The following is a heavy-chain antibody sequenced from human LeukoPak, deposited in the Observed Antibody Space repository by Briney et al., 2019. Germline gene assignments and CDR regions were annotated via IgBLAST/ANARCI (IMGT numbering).Heavy chain of an antibody. CDR3: AKAYNGHSSGWYFFGY. CDR2: ISGSGGST. V-gene: IGHV3-23*01. D-gene: IGHD6-19*01. J-gene: IGHJ4*02. Sequence: GGSLRLSCAASGFTFSSYAMSWVRQAPGKGLEWVSAISGSGGSTYYADSVKGRFTISRDNSKNTLYLQMNSLRAEDTAVYYCAKAYNGHSSGWYFFGYWGQGTLVTVSS. CDR1: GFTFSSYA.